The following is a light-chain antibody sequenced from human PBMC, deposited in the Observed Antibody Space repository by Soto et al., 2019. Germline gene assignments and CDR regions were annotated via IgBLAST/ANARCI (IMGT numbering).Light chain of an antibody. CDR3: QQYGSSPPT. CDR1: QSVTYSY. CDR2: GAS. V-gene: IGKV3-20*01. Sequence: IVLTQSPGTLSLSPGERATLSCWASQSVTYSYLAWYQQKPGQAPRLLISGASSRATGIPDRFSGSGSGTDFTLTISRLEPEDFAVYYCQQYGSSPPTFGQRTKVDIK. J-gene: IGKJ1*01.